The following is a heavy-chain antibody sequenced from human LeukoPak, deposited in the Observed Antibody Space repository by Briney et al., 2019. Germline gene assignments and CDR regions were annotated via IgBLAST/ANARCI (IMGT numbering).Heavy chain of an antibody. CDR1: GFTFSSYA. CDR2: ISYDGSNK. Sequence: GGSLRLSCAASGFTFSSYAMHWVRQAPGKGLEWVAVISYDGSNKYYADSVKGRFTISRDHSKNTLYLQMNSLRAEDTAVYYCARDGADGYTYAIQYYFDYWGQGTLVTVSS. D-gene: IGHD2-8*01. J-gene: IGHJ4*02. V-gene: IGHV3-30-3*01. CDR3: ARDGADGYTYAIQYYFDY.